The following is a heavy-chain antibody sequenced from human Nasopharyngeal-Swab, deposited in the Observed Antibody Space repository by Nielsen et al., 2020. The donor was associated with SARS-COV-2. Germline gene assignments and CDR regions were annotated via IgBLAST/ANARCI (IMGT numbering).Heavy chain of an antibody. Sequence: GGSLRLSCAASGFTFSSYGMHWVRQVPGKGLEWVAVISYDGNNKYYVDSVKGRFTISRDNSKKKLYLRMNSLRGDDTAVYYCAKPPMGDLRGWFDPWGQGTLVTVSS. CDR2: ISYDGNNK. V-gene: IGHV3-30*18. D-gene: IGHD3-16*01. J-gene: IGHJ5*02. CDR1: GFTFSSYG. CDR3: AKPPMGDLRGWFDP.